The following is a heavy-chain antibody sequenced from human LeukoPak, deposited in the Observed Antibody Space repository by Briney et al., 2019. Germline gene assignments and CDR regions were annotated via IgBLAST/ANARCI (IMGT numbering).Heavy chain of an antibody. CDR3: ASPHSSSWYSPIEY. CDR2: IAYDGNNK. CDR1: RFTFSSYA. Sequence: PGRSLRLSCAASRFTFSSYAMHWVRQAPGKGLEWVAVIAYDGNNKFYADSVKGRFTISRDNSKNTLYLQMNNLRDEATAVYYCASPHSSSWYSPIEYWGQGTLVTVSS. J-gene: IGHJ4*02. V-gene: IGHV3-30-3*01. D-gene: IGHD6-13*01.